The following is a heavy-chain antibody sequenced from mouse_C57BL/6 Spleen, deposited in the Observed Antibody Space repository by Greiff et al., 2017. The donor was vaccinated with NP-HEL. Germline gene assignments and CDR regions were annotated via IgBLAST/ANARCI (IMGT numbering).Heavy chain of an antibody. J-gene: IGHJ4*01. CDR3: ARKGGNYYAMDY. V-gene: IGHV2-2*01. CDR2: IWSGGST. CDR1: GFSLTSYG. Sequence: VHLVESGPGLVQPSQSLSITCTVSGFSLTSYGVHWVRQSPGKGLEWLGVIWSGGSTDYNAAFISRLSISKDNSKSQVFFKMNRLQADDTAIYYGARKGGNYYAMDYWGQGTSVTVSS.